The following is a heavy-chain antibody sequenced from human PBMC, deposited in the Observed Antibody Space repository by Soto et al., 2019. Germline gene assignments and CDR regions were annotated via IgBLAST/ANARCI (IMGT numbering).Heavy chain of an antibody. J-gene: IGHJ2*01. CDR3: ARGSRGVIIPYWYFDL. D-gene: IGHD3-10*01. CDR1: GFTFSSYW. V-gene: IGHV3-74*01. CDR2: INSDGSST. Sequence: GGSLRLSCAASGFTFSSYWMHWVRQAPGKGLVWVSRINSDGSSTSYADSVKGRFTISRDNAKNTLYLQMNSLRAEDTAVYYCARGSRGVIIPYWYFDLWGRGTLVTVSS.